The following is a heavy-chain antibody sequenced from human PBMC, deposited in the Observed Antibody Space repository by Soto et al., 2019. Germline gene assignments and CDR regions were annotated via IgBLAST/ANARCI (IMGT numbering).Heavy chain of an antibody. D-gene: IGHD3-16*01. Sequence: QVQMVESGGGVVQPGRSLRLSCAASGIIFSSCGMHWVRQAPGKGLEWVAVISYDGINKNYGDSVKGRFAISRDNSKNTLYLQMNSLSADDTAAYYCVQDRGPFGDGRERGDYWGQGTLVAVSS. CDR1: GIIFSSCG. J-gene: IGHJ4*02. CDR2: ISYDGINK. CDR3: VQDRGPFGDGRERGDY. V-gene: IGHV3-30*18.